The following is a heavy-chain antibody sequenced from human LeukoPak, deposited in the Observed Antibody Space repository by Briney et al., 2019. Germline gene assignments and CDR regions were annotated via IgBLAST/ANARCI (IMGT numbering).Heavy chain of an antibody. CDR1: GFTFSSYA. J-gene: IGHJ4*02. CDR3: AKEVTPYPQVITCFDY. CDR2: ISGSGGST. D-gene: IGHD3-22*01. V-gene: IGHV3-23*01. Sequence: GGSLRLSCAASGFTFSSYAMSWVRQAPGKGLEWVSGISGSGGSTYYADSVKGRFTVSRDNSKNTLYLQMNSLRANDTAVYFCAKEVTPYPQVITCFDYWGQGSLVTVSS.